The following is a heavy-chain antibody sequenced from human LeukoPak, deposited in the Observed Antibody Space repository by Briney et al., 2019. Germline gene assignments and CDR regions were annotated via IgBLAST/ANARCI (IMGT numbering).Heavy chain of an antibody. D-gene: IGHD5-18*01. J-gene: IGHJ4*02. V-gene: IGHV3-7*04. CDR3: ARDHHPFTA. Sequence: GGSLRLSCAASGFTFGIYWMSWVRQAPGKGLEWVANIKEDASEKNYVDSVEGRFTISRDNAENSLYLQMNSLRDEDTAVYYCARDHHPFTAWGQGTLVTVSS. CDR2: IKEDASEK. CDR1: GFTFGIYW.